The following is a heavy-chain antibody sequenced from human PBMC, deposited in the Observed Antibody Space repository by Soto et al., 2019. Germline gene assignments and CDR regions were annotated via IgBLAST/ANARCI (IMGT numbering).Heavy chain of an antibody. D-gene: IGHD2-15*01. V-gene: IGHV1-18*01. Sequence: ASVKVSCKASGYTFTSYGISWVRQAPGQGLEWMGWISAYNGNTNYAQKLQGRVTMTTDTSTSTAYMELRSLRSDDTAVYYCARGGDIVVVVAATNGEFDYWGQGTLVTVSS. CDR3: ARGGDIVVVVAATNGEFDY. J-gene: IGHJ4*02. CDR1: GYTFTSYG. CDR2: ISAYNGNT.